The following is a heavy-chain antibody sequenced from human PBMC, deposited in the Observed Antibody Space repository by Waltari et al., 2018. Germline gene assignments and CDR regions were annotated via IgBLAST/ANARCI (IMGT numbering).Heavy chain of an antibody. Sequence: EVQLVESGGGMLRPGWSLRLYCAASGFPFNDDVMSWARQVPGKGLEWVSGINWSGARTSYADSVMGRFTVSRDNAMNSLYLEMSSLRAEDTALYYCVREVFGSGWRESYFFDYWGQGTVVTVSS. V-gene: IGHV3-20*04. CDR2: INWSGART. CDR1: GFPFNDDV. J-gene: IGHJ4*02. D-gene: IGHD6-19*01. CDR3: VREVFGSGWRESYFFDY.